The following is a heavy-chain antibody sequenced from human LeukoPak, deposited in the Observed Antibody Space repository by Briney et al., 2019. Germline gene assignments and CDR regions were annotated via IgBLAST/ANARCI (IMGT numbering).Heavy chain of an antibody. J-gene: IGHJ4*02. CDR1: GFTFSSYG. V-gene: IGHV3-23*01. Sequence: PGGTLRLSCAASGFTFSSYGMSWVRQAPGKGLEWVSAVSGSGGSTYYADSVKGRFTISRDNAKNSLYLQMNSLRAEDTAVYYCARENREPDTALDYWGQGTLVTVSS. CDR3: ARENREPDTALDY. D-gene: IGHD5-18*01. CDR2: VSGSGGST.